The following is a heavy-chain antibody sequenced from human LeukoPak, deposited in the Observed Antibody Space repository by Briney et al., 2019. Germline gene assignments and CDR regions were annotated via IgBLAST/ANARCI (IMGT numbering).Heavy chain of an antibody. J-gene: IGHJ5*02. CDR2: ISGSGSGGST. CDR3: AKDPGRYFDWSSPAKVS. V-gene: IGHV3-23*01. D-gene: IGHD3-9*01. CDR1: GFTFSSYG. Sequence: GGSLRLSCAASGFTFSSYGMHWVRQAPGKGLEWVSSISGSGSGGSTYYADSVKGRFTISRDNSKNTLYLQMNSLRAEDTAVYYCAKDPGRYFDWSSPAKVSWGQGALVTVSS.